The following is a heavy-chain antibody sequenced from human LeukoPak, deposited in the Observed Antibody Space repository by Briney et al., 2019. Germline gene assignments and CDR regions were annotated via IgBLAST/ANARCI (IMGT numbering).Heavy chain of an antibody. V-gene: IGHV4-4*07. D-gene: IGHD6-13*01. CDR2: IYTSGST. Sequence: SETLSLTCTVSGGSISSYYWSWIRQPTGKGLEWIGRIYTSGSTNYNPSLKSRVTMSVDTSKNQFSLKLSSVTAADTAVYYCAREGSSSRGGFLNYWGQGTLVTVSS. J-gene: IGHJ4*02. CDR1: GGSISSYY. CDR3: AREGSSSRGGFLNY.